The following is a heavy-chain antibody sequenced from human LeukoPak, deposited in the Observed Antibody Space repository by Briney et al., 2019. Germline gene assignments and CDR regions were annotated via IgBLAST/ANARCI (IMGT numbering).Heavy chain of an antibody. Sequence: ASVKVSCKASGYTFTGYYMHWVRQAPGQGLEWMGRINPNSGGTNYAQKFQGRVTMTRDTSISTAYMELGRLRSDDTAVYYCARGMWDDLIFDYWGQGTLVTVSS. D-gene: IGHD3/OR15-3a*01. CDR2: INPNSGGT. V-gene: IGHV1-2*06. J-gene: IGHJ4*02. CDR1: GYTFTGYY. CDR3: ARGMWDDLIFDY.